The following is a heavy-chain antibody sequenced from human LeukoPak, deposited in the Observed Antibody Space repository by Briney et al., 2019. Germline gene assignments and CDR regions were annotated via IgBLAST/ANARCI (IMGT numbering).Heavy chain of an antibody. CDR3: ARGLAAAGTAY. CDR2: INWNGGST. CDR1: GFTFDDYG. Sequence: GGSLRLSCAAFGFTFDDYGMSWVRQAPGKGLEWVSGINWNGGSTGYADSVEGRFTISRDNAKNSLYLQMNSLRAEDTALYYCARGLAAAGTAYWGQGTLVTASS. D-gene: IGHD6-13*01. J-gene: IGHJ4*02. V-gene: IGHV3-20*04.